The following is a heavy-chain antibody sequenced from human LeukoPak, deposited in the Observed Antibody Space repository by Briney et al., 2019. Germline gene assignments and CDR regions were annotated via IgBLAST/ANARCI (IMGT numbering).Heavy chain of an antibody. D-gene: IGHD3-3*01. CDR1: GGSFSGYY. Sequence: SETLSLTCAVYGGSFSGYYWSWIRQPPGKGLEWIGEINHSGSTNYNPSLKSRVTISVDTSKNQFSLKLSSVTAADTAAYYCARVLSGYYYYYMDVWGKGTTVTVSS. CDR3: ARVLSGYYYYYMDV. V-gene: IGHV4-34*01. CDR2: INHSGST. J-gene: IGHJ6*03.